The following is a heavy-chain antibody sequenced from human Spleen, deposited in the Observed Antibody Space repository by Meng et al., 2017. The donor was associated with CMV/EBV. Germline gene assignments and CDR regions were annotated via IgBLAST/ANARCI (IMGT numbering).Heavy chain of an antibody. CDR3: AGPLGYCSSTSCLNYYYYYGMDV. CDR1: GYTFTSYG. D-gene: IGHD2-2*01. CDR2: ISAYNGNT. Sequence: ASVKVSCKASGYTFTSYGISWVRQAPGQGLEWMGWISAYNGNTNYAQKLQGRVTMTTDTSTSTAYMELSSLRSEDTAVYYCAGPLGYCSSTSCLNYYYYYGMDVWGQGTTVTVSS. J-gene: IGHJ6*02. V-gene: IGHV1-18*01.